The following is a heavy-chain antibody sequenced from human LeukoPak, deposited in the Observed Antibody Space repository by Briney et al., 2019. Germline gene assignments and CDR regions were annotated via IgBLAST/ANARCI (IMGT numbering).Heavy chain of an antibody. Sequence: PSETLSLTCTVSGGSISSYYWSWIRQPPGKGLEWIGYIYYSGSTNYNPSLKSRVTISVDTSKNQFSLKLSSVTAADTAVYYCARDRVVPAATSYYYYGMDVWGQGTTVTVSS. V-gene: IGHV4-59*01. CDR3: ARDRVVPAATSYYYYGMDV. CDR1: GGSISSYY. J-gene: IGHJ6*02. D-gene: IGHD2-2*01. CDR2: IYYSGST.